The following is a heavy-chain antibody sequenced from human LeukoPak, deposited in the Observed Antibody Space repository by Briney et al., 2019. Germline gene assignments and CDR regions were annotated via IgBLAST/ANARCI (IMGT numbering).Heavy chain of an antibody. CDR1: GXSVSXXY. CDR3: ARHHDYGDYEWFDP. J-gene: IGHJ5*02. Sequence: PSETLSLTCTVSGXSVSXXYXXWXXXPXGXGLEWIGYIYYSGSTNYNPSLKSRVTISVDTSKNQFSLKLSSVTAADTAVYYCARHHDYGDYEWFDPWGQGTLVTVSS. CDR2: IYYSGST. D-gene: IGHD4-17*01. V-gene: IGHV4-59*08.